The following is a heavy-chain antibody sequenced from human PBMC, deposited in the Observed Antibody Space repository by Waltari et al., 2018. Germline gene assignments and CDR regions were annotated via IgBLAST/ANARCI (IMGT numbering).Heavy chain of an antibody. CDR3: ALPGSRSAGGFDY. CDR2: IYTSGST. CDR1: GGSISSGSYY. D-gene: IGHD6-13*01. J-gene: IGHJ4*02. V-gene: IGHV4-61*02. Sequence: QVQLQESGPGLVKPSQTLSLTCTVSGGSISSGSYYWSWIRQPAGKGLEWIGRIYTSGSTNYNPSLKSRVTISVDKSKNQFSLKLNSVTAADTAVYYCALPGSRSAGGFDYWGQGTLVTVSS.